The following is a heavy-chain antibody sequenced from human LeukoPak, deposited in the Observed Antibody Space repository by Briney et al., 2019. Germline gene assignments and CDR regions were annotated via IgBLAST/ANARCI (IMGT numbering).Heavy chain of an antibody. D-gene: IGHD3-10*01. CDR1: GGSISSGGYS. V-gene: IGHV4-30-2*01. CDR3: AREYGSGTLNWFDS. Sequence: SETLSLTCAVSGGSISSGGYSWSWIRQPPGKGLEWIGYIYHSGSTYYNPSLKSRVTISVDRSKNQFSLKLSSLTAADTAVYYWAREYGSGTLNWFDSWGQGTLVTVSS. CDR2: IYHSGST. J-gene: IGHJ5*01.